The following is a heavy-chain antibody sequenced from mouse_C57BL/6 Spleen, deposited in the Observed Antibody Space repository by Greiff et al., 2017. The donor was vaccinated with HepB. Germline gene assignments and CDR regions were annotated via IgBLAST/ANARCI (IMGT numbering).Heavy chain of an antibody. CDR1: GYTFTSYW. Sequence: QVQLQQPGAELVKPGASVKLSCKASGYTFTSYWMQWVKQRPGQGLEWIGEIDPSDSYTNYNQKFKGKATLTVDTSSSTAYMQLSRLTSEDSAVYYCARGGGGYDGSLYFDYWGQGTTLTVSS. V-gene: IGHV1-50*01. D-gene: IGHD2-3*01. CDR2: IDPSDSYT. CDR3: ARGGGGYDGSLYFDY. J-gene: IGHJ2*01.